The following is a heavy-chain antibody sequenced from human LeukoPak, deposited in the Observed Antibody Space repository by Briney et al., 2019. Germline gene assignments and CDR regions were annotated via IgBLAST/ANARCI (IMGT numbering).Heavy chain of an antibody. V-gene: IGHV4-4*02. D-gene: IGHD3-16*02. CDR1: GASISSSNW. Sequence: SGTLSLTCAVSGASISSSNWWSWVRQPPGMGLEWIGEIYHSGSTNYNPSLKSRVTISVDKSKNQFSLKLSSVTAADTAVYYCASFNYDYVWGSFRYSTVDYWGQGTLVTVSS. CDR3: ASFNYDYVWGSFRYSTVDY. CDR2: IYHSGST. J-gene: IGHJ4*02.